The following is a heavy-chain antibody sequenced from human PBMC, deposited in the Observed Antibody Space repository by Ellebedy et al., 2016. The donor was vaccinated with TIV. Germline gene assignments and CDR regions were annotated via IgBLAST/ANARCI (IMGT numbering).Heavy chain of an antibody. D-gene: IGHD1-26*01. CDR1: GFTLRSYW. V-gene: IGHV3-7*03. Sequence: GESLKISCEVSGFTLRSYWMSWVRQAPGKGLEWVASIEQDGSETYYVDSVKGRFTISRDNAKNSLYLQMSSLRAEDTAVYYCARRRGSNSFDYWGQGTVVTVSS. CDR2: IEQDGSET. CDR3: ARRRGSNSFDY. J-gene: IGHJ4*02.